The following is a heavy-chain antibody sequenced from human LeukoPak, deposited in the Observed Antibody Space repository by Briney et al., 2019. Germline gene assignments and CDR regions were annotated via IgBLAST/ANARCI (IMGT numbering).Heavy chain of an antibody. CDR2: INPSGGST. CDR1: GYTFTSYY. V-gene: IGHV1-46*01. D-gene: IGHD3-9*01. Sequence: ASVKVSCKASGYTFTSYYMHWVRHGPGQGLEWMGIINPSGGSTSYAQKFQGRVTMTRDTSTSTVYMELSRLRSEDTSVYYCARGRRTYYDILTGYFTYWGQGTVVTVSS. CDR3: ARGRRTYYDILTGYFTY. J-gene: IGHJ4*02.